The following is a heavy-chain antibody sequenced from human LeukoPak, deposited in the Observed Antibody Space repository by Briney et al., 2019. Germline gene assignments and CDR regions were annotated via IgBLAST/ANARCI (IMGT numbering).Heavy chain of an antibody. V-gene: IGHV3-23*01. D-gene: IGHD1-26*01. CDR3: PKRGGGSYYPSPIPFSETQSYFDY. CDR1: GFTFSSYA. Sequence: GGSLRLSCAASGFTFSSYAMSWVRQAPGKGLEWVSAVSGSGGSTYYADSVKGRFTISRDNSKNTLYLQMNSLRAEDTAVYYCPKRGGGSYYPSPIPFSETQSYFDYGGQGPRVPVPP. J-gene: IGHJ4*02. CDR2: VSGSGGST.